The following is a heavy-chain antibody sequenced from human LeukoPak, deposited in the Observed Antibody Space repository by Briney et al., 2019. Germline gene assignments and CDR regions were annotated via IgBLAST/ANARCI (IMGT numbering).Heavy chain of an antibody. Sequence: GGSLRLSCAASGFTVSSNYMSWVRQAPGKGLEWVSVIYSGGSTYYADSVKGRFTISRDNSKNTLYLQMNSLRAEDAAVYYCARDNGDTAMVGYFDYWGQGTLVTVSS. J-gene: IGHJ4*02. CDR1: GFTVSSNY. CDR3: ARDNGDTAMVGYFDY. V-gene: IGHV3-66*01. D-gene: IGHD5-18*01. CDR2: IYSGGST.